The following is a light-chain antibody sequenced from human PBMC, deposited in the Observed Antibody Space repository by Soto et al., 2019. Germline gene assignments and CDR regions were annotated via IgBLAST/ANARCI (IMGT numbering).Light chain of an antibody. J-gene: IGLJ1*01. CDR3: QVWDARSEHYV. Sequence: SYELTQSPSVSVAPGQTVTITCGGSSIGSKGVHWYQQRPGQAPVLVVYDDSDRRSGIPERFSGSNSGSTATLTITRVEAGDEADYHCQVWDARSEHYVFGPGTKSPS. CDR2: DDS. V-gene: IGLV3-21*02. CDR1: SIGSKG.